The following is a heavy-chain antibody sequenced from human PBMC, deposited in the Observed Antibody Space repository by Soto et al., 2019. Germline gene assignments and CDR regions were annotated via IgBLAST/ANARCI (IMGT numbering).Heavy chain of an antibody. J-gene: IGHJ4*02. D-gene: IGHD6-6*01. CDR2: ITRDGYNK. CDR3: TKSSGGSSSVGMDY. Sequence: PGGSLRLSCAGSGFIFKNYVLNWVRQAPGKGLEWVASITRDGYNKYYADSVKGRFTISRDNSRDTLSLQMTALTIEDSSVYYCTKSSGGSSSVGMDYWGQGTRVTVSS. CDR1: GFIFKNYV. V-gene: IGHV3-30*02.